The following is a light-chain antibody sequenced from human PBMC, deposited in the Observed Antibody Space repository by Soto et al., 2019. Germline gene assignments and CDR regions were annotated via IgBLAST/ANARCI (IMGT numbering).Light chain of an antibody. J-gene: IGLJ1*01. V-gene: IGLV2-14*01. CDR2: DVN. Sequence: QSALTQPASVSGSPGQSITIACTVSSSDVGGYNYVSWYQQHPGKAPKLMIYDVNNRPSGVSNRFSGSKSGNTASLTISGLQAEDEADYYCSSYTTSTILGYVFGTGTKLTVL. CDR3: SSYTTSTILGYV. CDR1: SSDVGGYNY.